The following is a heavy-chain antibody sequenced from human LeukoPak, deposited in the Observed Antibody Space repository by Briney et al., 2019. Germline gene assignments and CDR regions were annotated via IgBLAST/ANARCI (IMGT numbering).Heavy chain of an antibody. J-gene: IGHJ4*02. V-gene: IGHV1-2*02. CDR2: INPNSGGT. CDR3: ARETGAIFGVVTN. Sequence: ASVKVSCKASGYTFTGYYMHWVRQAPGQGLGWMGWINPNSGGTNYAQKFQGRVTMTRDTSISTAYMELSRLRSDDTAVYYCARETGAIFGVVTNWGQGTLVTVSS. CDR1: GYTFTGYY. D-gene: IGHD3-3*01.